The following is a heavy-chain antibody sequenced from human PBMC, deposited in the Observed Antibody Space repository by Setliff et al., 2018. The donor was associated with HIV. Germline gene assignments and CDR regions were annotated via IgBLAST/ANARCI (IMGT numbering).Heavy chain of an antibody. CDR3: ARDQVVVVHNWFDP. V-gene: IGHV3-7*03. Sequence: PGGSLRLSCAASGFTFRNYWMTWVRQAPGKGLEWVANIKQDGSEKYYVDSVKGRFTISRDNAKNSLSLQMNSLRAEDTAVYYCARDQVVVVHNWFDPWGQGTLVTVSS. CDR2: IKQDGSEK. J-gene: IGHJ5*02. D-gene: IGHD2-15*01. CDR1: GFTFRNYW.